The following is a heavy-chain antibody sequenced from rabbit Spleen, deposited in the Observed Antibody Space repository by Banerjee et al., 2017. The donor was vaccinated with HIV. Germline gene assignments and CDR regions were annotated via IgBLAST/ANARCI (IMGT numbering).Heavy chain of an antibody. CDR2: IAGSSRGFS. CDR1: GVFSSSSDY. Sequence: QEESGGGLVQPEGSLVPTCKASGVFSSSSDYICWVRQAPGKGLEWISCIAGSSRGFSYSAWLTDRLFTTSKTASTTVALQMNSLTAADTATYFCARDTGSSFSSYGMDLWGPGTLVTVS. CDR3: ARDTGSSFSSYGMDL. D-gene: IGHD8-1*01. V-gene: IGHV1S45*01. J-gene: IGHJ6*01.